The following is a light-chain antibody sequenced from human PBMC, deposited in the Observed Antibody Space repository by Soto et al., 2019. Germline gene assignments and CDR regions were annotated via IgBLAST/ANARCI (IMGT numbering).Light chain of an antibody. CDR2: KAS. V-gene: IGKV1-5*03. Sequence: DIQMTQSPSTLSASVGDRVTITCRASQNIKSLLAWFQQKSGKAPEMLIYKASSLESGVPSRFSGSGSGTEFTLTISSLQPDDSATYYCLQYYDYRTFGQGTKVDIK. CDR1: QNIKSL. J-gene: IGKJ1*01. CDR3: LQYYDYRT.